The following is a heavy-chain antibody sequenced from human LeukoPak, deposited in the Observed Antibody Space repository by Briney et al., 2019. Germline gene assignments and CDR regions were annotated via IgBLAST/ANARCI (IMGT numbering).Heavy chain of an antibody. J-gene: IGHJ4*02. V-gene: IGHV3-7*01. D-gene: IGHD3-10*01. Sequence: PGGSLRLSCAASGFTFTRDWMVWVRQAPGKGLEWVANIKHDGSDKNYVDSVKGRFTISRDNAENLLYLQMNSLRAEDTAVYFCAREDRGPDYWGQGTLVTVSS. CDR1: GFTFTRDW. CDR2: IKHDGSDK. CDR3: AREDRGPDY.